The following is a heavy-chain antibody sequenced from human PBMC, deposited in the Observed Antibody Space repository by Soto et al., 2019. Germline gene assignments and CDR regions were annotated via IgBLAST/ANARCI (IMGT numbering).Heavy chain of an antibody. Sequence: ASVKVSCNASGYTFTSYAMHWVRQAPGQRLEWMGWINAGNGNTKYSQKFQGRVTITRDTSASTAYMELSSLRSEDTAVYYCARSVGSGSYYKEYYFDYWGQGTLVTVSS. CDR2: INAGNGNT. CDR3: ARSVGSGSYYKEYYFDY. D-gene: IGHD3-10*01. J-gene: IGHJ4*02. V-gene: IGHV1-3*01. CDR1: GYTFTSYA.